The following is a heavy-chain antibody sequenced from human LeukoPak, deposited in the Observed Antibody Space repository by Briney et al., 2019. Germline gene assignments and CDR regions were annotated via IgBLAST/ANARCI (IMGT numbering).Heavy chain of an antibody. CDR3: ARASTDNWYNYFDL. J-gene: IGHJ4*02. V-gene: IGHV3-66*01. CDR2: IYSGGST. CDR1: GSSVTTSY. Sequence: GGSLRLSCAASGSSVTTSYLSWVRQAPGKGLEWVSLIYSGGSTYYADSVKGRFSISRDKSKNTLYLQINSLIADDTAVYYCARASTDNWYNYFDLWGQGTLVTVSS. D-gene: IGHD1/OR15-1a*01.